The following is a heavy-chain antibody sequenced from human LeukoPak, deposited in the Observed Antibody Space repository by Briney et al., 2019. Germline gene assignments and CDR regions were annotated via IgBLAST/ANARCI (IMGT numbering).Heavy chain of an antibody. J-gene: IGHJ4*02. CDR3: IADTPPWNPYGLDY. CDR1: GFTFSNAW. Sequence: GGSLRLSCAASGFTFSNAWMHWVRQAPGKGLEWVGRIKSKVDGGTTDYAAPVKGRFTISRDDLENMLYLQMNSLKTEDTAVYYCIADTPPWNPYGLDYWGQGTLVTVSS. D-gene: IGHD1-1*01. V-gene: IGHV3-15*07. CDR2: IKSKVDGGTT.